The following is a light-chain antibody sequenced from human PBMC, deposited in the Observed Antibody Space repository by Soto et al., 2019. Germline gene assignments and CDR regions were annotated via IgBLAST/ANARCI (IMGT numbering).Light chain of an antibody. J-gene: IGKJ1*01. Sequence: PGERATLSCRASQSVSSNLAWYQQKPGQAPRLLIYATSSRATGVPTRFSGSGSGTDFTLTISSLQSEDFAVYYCQQYNNWPPWTFGQGTKVDIK. CDR3: QQYNNWPPWT. CDR1: QSVSSN. V-gene: IGKV3-15*01. CDR2: ATS.